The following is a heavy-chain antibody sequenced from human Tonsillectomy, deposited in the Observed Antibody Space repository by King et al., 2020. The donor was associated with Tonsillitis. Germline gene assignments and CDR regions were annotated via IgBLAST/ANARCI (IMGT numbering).Heavy chain of an antibody. CDR3: ARVLTLGSSSRFDY. V-gene: IGHV4-61*01. CDR1: GGSVSSGSYY. Sequence: VQLQESGPGLVKPSETLSLTCTVSGGSVSSGSYYWSWIRQPPGKGLEWIGYIYYSGSINYNPSLKSRVTISVDTSKNQFSLKLSSVTAADTAVYYCARVLTLGSSSRFDYWGQGTLVTVSS. CDR2: IYYSGSI. J-gene: IGHJ4*02. D-gene: IGHD6-6*01.